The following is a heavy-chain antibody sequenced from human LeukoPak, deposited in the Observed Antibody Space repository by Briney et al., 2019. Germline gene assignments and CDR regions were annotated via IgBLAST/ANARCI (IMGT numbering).Heavy chain of an antibody. CDR2: ISYDGSNK. D-gene: IGHD3-22*01. CDR3: ARTDSSGLDY. J-gene: IGHJ4*02. CDR1: GFTFSSYA. V-gene: IGHV3-30-3*01. Sequence: GGSLKLSCAASGFTFSSYAMHWVRQAPGKGLEWVAVISYDGSNKYYADSVKGRFTISRDNSKNTLYLQMNSLRAEDTAVYYCARTDSSGLDYWGQGTLVTVSS.